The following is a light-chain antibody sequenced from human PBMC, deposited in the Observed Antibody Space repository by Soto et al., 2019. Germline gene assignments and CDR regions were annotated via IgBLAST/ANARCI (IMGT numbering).Light chain of an antibody. J-gene: IGKJ1*01. V-gene: IGKV1-27*01. CDR2: VAS. Sequence: DIQMTQSPASLSSSVGDRVTITCRASQGISNYLAWYQQQPGKVPRLLIYVASTLQSGVPSRFSGSGSGTDFTLTISSLQPEDVATYYCQKYNSAPWTFGQGTKVEIK. CDR1: QGISNY. CDR3: QKYNSAPWT.